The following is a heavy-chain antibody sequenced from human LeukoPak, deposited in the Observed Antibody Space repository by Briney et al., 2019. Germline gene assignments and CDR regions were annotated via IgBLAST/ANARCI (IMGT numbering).Heavy chain of an antibody. V-gene: IGHV3-53*01. CDR3: ARTTRVGYFGY. D-gene: IGHD4-17*01. J-gene: IGHJ4*02. CDR2: IYSGGST. Sequence: GGSLRLSCAASGFTVSSNYMSWVRQAPGKGLEWVSVIYSGGSTYYADSVKGRFTISRDNSKNTLYLQMNSLRAEDTAVYYCARTTRVGYFGYWGQGTLVTVSS. CDR1: GFTVSSNY.